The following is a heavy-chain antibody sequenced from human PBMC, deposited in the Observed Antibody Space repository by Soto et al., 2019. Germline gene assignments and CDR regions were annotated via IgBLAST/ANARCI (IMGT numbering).Heavy chain of an antibody. J-gene: IGHJ4*02. D-gene: IGHD1-26*01. V-gene: IGHV4-39*07. Sequence: SETLSLTCTVSGDSISGSPYFWGWIRQPPGKRLEWIGSVFYDGYTLYTPSLRSRVTISVDTSKNTLYLQMNSLRAEDAAVYYCARRGSGSYYDYWGQGTLVTVSS. CDR2: VFYDGYT. CDR1: GDSISGSPYF. CDR3: ARRGSGSYYDY.